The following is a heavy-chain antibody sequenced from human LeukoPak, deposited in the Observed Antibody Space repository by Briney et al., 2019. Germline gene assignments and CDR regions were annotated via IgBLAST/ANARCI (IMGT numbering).Heavy chain of an antibody. CDR2: ISYDGNNR. J-gene: IGHJ3*02. Sequence: PGGSLRLSCAVSRFTFSSYGMHWVRQAPGKGLEWVAVISYDGNNRYYADSVKGRFTISRYNSKNTLYLQMNSLRAEDTAVYYCAKVKGEVIGAFDIWGQGTMVTVSS. V-gene: IGHV3-30*18. CDR1: RFTFSSYG. CDR3: AKVKGEVIGAFDI. D-gene: IGHD3-16*01.